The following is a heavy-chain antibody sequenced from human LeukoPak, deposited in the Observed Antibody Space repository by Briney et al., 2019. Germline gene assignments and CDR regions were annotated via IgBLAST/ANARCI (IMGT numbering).Heavy chain of an antibody. CDR1: GGSISSGSYY. CDR2: IYTSGST. CDR3: ARRHYYFFDY. D-gene: IGHD3-10*01. Sequence: SEALSLTCTVSGGSISSGSYYWSWIRQPAGKGLEWIGRIYTSGSTNYNPSLKSRVTISVDTSKNQFSLKLSSVTAADTAVYYCARRHYYFFDYWGQGTLVSVSS. J-gene: IGHJ4*02. V-gene: IGHV4-61*02.